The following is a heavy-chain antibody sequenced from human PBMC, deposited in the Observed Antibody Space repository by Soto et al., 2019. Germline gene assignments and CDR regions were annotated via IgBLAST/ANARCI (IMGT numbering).Heavy chain of an antibody. Sequence: SGPRWEPTQTLTLTCSVSGFSLSARGVGVGWIRQPPGKALEWLAIIYWNDDKLYSPSLKSRLTITKDTAENQVVLTMTNMDPVDTATYFCAHSPWGAAPDYWGQGTVVTVSS. D-gene: IGHD3-16*01. V-gene: IGHV2-5*01. J-gene: IGHJ4*02. CDR3: AHSPWGAAPDY. CDR1: GFSLSARGVG. CDR2: IYWNDDK.